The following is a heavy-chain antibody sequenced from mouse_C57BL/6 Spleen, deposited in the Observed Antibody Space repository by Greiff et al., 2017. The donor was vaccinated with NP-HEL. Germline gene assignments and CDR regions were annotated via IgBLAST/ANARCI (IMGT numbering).Heavy chain of an antibody. CDR3: ARKGTTVVVHFDY. D-gene: IGHD1-1*01. Sequence: QVQLKQPGAELVMPGASVKLSCKASGYTFTSYWMHWVKQRPGQGLEWIGEIDPSDSYTNYNQKFKGKSTLTGDKSSSTAYMQLSSLTSEDSAVYYCARKGTTVVVHFDYWGQGTTLTVSS. V-gene: IGHV1-69*01. J-gene: IGHJ2*01. CDR2: IDPSDSYT. CDR1: GYTFTSYW.